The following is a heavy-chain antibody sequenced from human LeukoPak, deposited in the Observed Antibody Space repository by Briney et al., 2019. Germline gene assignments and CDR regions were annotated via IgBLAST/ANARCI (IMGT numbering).Heavy chain of an antibody. J-gene: IGHJ4*02. CDR1: GFTFSSYS. Sequence: GGSLRLSCAASGFTFSSYSMNWVRQAPGKGLEWVSSISSSSYIYYADSVKGRFTISRDNAKNSLYLQMNSLRAEDTAVYYCARDYRDYYGSGTFHWGQGTLVTVSS. CDR2: ISSSSYI. D-gene: IGHD3-10*01. CDR3: ARDYRDYYGSGTFH. V-gene: IGHV3-21*01.